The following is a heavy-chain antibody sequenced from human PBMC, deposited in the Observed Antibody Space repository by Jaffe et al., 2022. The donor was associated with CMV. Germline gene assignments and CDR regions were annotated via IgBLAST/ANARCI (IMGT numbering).Heavy chain of an antibody. CDR2: IDPSDSYT. J-gene: IGHJ4*02. CDR1: GYSFTSYW. Sequence: EVQLVQSGAEVKKPGESLRISCKGSGYSFTSYWISWVRQMPGKGLEWMGRIDPSDSYTNYSPSFQGHVTISADKSISTAYLQWSSLKASDTAMYYCARTGPTVRGVYPPLNWGQGTLVTVSS. D-gene: IGHD3-10*01. V-gene: IGHV5-10-1*03. CDR3: ARTGPTVRGVYPPLN.